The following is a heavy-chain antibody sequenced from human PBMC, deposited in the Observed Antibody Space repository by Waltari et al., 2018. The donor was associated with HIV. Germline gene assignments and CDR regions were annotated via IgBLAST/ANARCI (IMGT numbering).Heavy chain of an antibody. CDR3: ARDHATIFGGGGRDYGMDV. V-gene: IGHV4-31*03. CDR2: IYDSGST. J-gene: IGHJ6*02. CDR1: GGSISSGGYY. D-gene: IGHD3-3*01. Sequence: QVQLQESGPGLVKPSQTLSLTCTVSGGSISSGGYYWRWIRQHPGKGLEWIGYIYDSGSTYYNPTLKSRVTISVDTSKNQFALKLSSVTAADTAVYYGARDHATIFGGGGRDYGMDVWGQGTTVTVSS.